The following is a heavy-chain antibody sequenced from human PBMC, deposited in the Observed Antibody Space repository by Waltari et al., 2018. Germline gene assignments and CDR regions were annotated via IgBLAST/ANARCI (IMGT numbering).Heavy chain of an antibody. J-gene: IGHJ4*02. CDR3: ASLRSGYDPADY. CDR1: GYTFTGYY. CDR2: INPNRGGT. Sequence: QVQLVQSGAEVKKPGASVKVSCKASGYTFTGYYMHWVRQAPGQGLEWMGRINPNRGGTNYAQKFQGRVTMTRDTSISTAYMELSRLRSDDTAVYYCASLRSGYDPADYWGQGTLVTVSS. V-gene: IGHV1-2*06. D-gene: IGHD5-12*01.